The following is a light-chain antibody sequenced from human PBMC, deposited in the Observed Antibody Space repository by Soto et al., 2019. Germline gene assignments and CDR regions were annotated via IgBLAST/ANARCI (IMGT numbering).Light chain of an antibody. CDR3: QQRGNWPA. J-gene: IGKJ4*01. CDR2: DTT. CDR1: QSVTTS. V-gene: IGKV3-11*01. Sequence: EIVLTQSPATLSLSPGERATLYCRASQSVTTSLGWYQQKPGQAPRLLIYDTTQRVTGIPDRFSGSGSGTYFTLTIISLEPEDCALYYCQQRGNWPAFGGGTKVEIK.